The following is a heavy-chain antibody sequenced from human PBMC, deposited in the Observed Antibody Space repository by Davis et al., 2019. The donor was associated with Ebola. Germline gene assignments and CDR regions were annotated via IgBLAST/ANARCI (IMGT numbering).Heavy chain of an antibody. J-gene: IGHJ6*02. CDR3: ARDFRSTGYFYYGMDV. CDR1: GFTVSSKY. V-gene: IGHV3-66*02. Sequence: LKISCAASGFTVSSKYMNWVRQAPGKGLEWVSVIYSGGSTYYADSVKGRFTISRDTSKNTLYLQMNSLRPEDTAVYFCARDFRSTGYFYYGMDVWGQGTTVTVSS. D-gene: IGHD3-3*01. CDR2: IYSGGST.